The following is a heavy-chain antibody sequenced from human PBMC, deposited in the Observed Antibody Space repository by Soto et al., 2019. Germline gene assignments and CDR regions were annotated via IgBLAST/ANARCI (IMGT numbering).Heavy chain of an antibody. J-gene: IGHJ5*02. CDR1: GGTVASSHW. V-gene: IGHV4-4*02. CDR2: VYHTGDT. Sequence: VQLQESGPRLVKPSESLSLTCGVSGGTVASSHWWSWVRQSPGRGLEWTGNVYHTGDTNFNPSLQSRVTFSVDKSNNQFSLRLTSVTAADTAVYFCAREIVTAGGNNYFDPWGPGTLVTVSS. D-gene: IGHD2-21*02. CDR3: AREIVTAGGNNYFDP.